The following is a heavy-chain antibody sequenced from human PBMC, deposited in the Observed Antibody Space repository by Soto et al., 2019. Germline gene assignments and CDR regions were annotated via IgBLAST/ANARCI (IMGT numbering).Heavy chain of an antibody. CDR2: IYYSGST. J-gene: IGHJ6*03. CDR1: GGSISSYY. V-gene: IGHV4-59*01. Sequence: SETLSLTCTVSGGSISSYYWSWIRQPPGKGLEWIGYIYYSGSTNYNPSLKSRVTISVDTSKNQFSLKLSSVTAADTAVYYCARVRTADFWSGYYKQFGYYYYYMDVRGKGTTVTVSS. D-gene: IGHD3-3*01. CDR3: ARVRTADFWSGYYKQFGYYYYYMDV.